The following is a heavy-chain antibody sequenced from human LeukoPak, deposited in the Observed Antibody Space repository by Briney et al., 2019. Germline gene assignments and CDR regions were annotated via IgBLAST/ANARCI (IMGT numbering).Heavy chain of an antibody. Sequence: ASVKVSCKVSGYTLTELPMHWVRQAPGKGLEWMGGFDPEDGETIYAQKFQGRVTMTEDTSTDTAYMELSSLRSEDTAVYYCATEVALTYYFDYWGQGTLVTVSS. CDR1: GYTLTELP. CDR2: FDPEDGET. CDR3: ATEVALTYYFDY. J-gene: IGHJ4*02. V-gene: IGHV1-24*01. D-gene: IGHD2-15*01.